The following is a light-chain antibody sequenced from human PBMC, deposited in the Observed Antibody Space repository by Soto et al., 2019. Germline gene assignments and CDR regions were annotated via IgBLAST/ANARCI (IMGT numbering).Light chain of an antibody. Sequence: DIQMTQSPSALSASVGDRATITCRASQSISSWLAWYQQKPGKAPKLLIYDASTLQSGVPSRYSGSGSGTEFTLTISNLQPDDFATYYCQQYESYSPWTFGQGTKVVIK. V-gene: IGKV1-5*01. CDR3: QQYESYSPWT. J-gene: IGKJ1*01. CDR2: DAS. CDR1: QSISSW.